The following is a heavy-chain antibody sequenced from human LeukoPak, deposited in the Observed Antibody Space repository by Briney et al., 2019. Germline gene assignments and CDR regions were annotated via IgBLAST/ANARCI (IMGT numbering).Heavy chain of an antibody. D-gene: IGHD6-13*01. J-gene: IGHJ4*02. V-gene: IGHV3-48*01. CDR3: AKDERIAAAGCFDY. CDR1: GFTFSSYS. CDR2: ISSSSSTI. Sequence: GGSLRLSCAASGFTFSSYSMNWVRQAPGKGLEWVSYISSSSSTIYYADSVKGRLTISRDNAKNSLYLQMNSLRAEDTAVYYCAKDERIAAAGCFDYWGQGTLVTVSS.